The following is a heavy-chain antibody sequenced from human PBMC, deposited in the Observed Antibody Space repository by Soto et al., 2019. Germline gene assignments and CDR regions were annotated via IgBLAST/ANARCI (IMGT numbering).Heavy chain of an antibody. CDR1: GGSISSYY. Sequence: LSLTCTVSGGSISSYYWSWIRQPPGKGLERIGYIYYSGSTNYNPSLKSRATISVDTSKNQFSLKLSSVTAADTAVYYCARVGYSSSWYGYFDYWGQGTLVTVSS. CDR2: IYYSGST. V-gene: IGHV4-59*01. J-gene: IGHJ4*02. CDR3: ARVGYSSSWYGYFDY. D-gene: IGHD6-13*01.